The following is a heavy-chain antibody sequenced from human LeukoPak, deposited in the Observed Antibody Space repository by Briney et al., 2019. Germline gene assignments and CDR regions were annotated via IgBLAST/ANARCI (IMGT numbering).Heavy chain of an antibody. CDR2: ISYDGSNK. Sequence: GGSLRLSCAASGFTFSSYAMHWVRQAPGKGLEWVAVISYDGSNKYYADSVKGRFTISRDNAKNSLYLQMNSLRAEDTAVYYCARDAPDSSGYYTTLYFDYWGQGTLVTVSS. V-gene: IGHV3-30*04. CDR3: ARDAPDSSGYYTTLYFDY. CDR1: GFTFSSYA. D-gene: IGHD3-22*01. J-gene: IGHJ4*02.